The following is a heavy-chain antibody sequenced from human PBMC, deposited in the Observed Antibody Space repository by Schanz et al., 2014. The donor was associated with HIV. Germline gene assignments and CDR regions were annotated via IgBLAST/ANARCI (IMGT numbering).Heavy chain of an antibody. CDR2: VSGRGAGT. CDR1: GFMFSNYA. D-gene: IGHD2-2*01. Sequence: EVQLLESGGGLVQPGGSLRLSCAASGFMFSNYAMTWVRQAPGKGLEWVSAVSGRGAGTSYADSVKGRFTIARDNSEKTLYLHMNNLRVEDTAIYYCAKDRCSTTSCYGGNWFDPWGQGLLVTVSS. CDR3: AKDRCSTTSCYGGNWFDP. V-gene: IGHV3-23*01. J-gene: IGHJ5*02.